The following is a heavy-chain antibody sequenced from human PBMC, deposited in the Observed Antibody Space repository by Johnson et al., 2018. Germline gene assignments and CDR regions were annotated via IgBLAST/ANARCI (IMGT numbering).Heavy chain of an antibody. CDR3: ARVTGERACDI. D-gene: IGHD7-27*01. CDR2: INNDGTST. J-gene: IGHJ3*02. V-gene: IGHV3-74*02. Sequence: EVRLVESGGGLAQPGGSLRLSCAASGFTFSNYWMHWVRQAPGKGLVWVSRINNDGTSTIYADSVKGRFTSSRDNAKDTLYLQMNSLRAEDTAVYYCARVTGERACDIWGQGTMVTVSP. CDR1: GFTFSNYW.